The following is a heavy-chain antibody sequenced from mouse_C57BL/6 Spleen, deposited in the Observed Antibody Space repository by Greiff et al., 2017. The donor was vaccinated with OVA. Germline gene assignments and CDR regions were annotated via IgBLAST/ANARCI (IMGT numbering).Heavy chain of an antibody. V-gene: IGHV2-5*01. D-gene: IGHD2-4*01. CDR1: GFSLTSYG. Sequence: VKVEESGPGLVQPSQSLSITCTVSGFSLTSYGVHWVRQSPGKGLEWLGVIWRGGSTDYNAAFMSRLSITKDNSKSQVFFKMNSLQADDTAIYYCAKGDYDHYFDYWGQGTTLTVSS. J-gene: IGHJ2*01. CDR3: AKGDYDHYFDY. CDR2: IWRGGST.